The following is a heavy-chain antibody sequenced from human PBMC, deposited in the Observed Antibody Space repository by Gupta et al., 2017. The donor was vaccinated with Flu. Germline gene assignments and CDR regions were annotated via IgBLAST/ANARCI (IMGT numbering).Heavy chain of an antibody. Sequence: EVQLVETGGGLIQPGGSLRLSCAASGFTVSSNYMSWVRQAPGKGLEWVSVIYSGGSTYYADSVKGRFTISRDNSKNTLYLQMNSLRAEDTAVYYCARDRYYYDSSGYYYYYGMDVWGQGTTVTVSS. J-gene: IGHJ6*02. CDR1: GFTVSSNY. V-gene: IGHV3-53*02. CDR3: ARDRYYYDSSGYYYYYGMDV. CDR2: IYSGGST. D-gene: IGHD3-22*01.